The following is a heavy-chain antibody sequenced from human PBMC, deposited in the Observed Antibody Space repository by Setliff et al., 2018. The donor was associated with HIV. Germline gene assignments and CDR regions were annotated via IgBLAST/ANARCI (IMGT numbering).Heavy chain of an antibody. Sequence: SETLSLTCAVSGYSIRSGYYWGWIRQSPGKGLEWIGTMFRTGTSYYNPSLTSRVTISQDTSKNQFSLELTSVTAADTAVYYCASIDYDSSGPFDYWGQGTLVTVSS. V-gene: IGHV4-38-2*01. CDR2: MFRTGTS. CDR3: ASIDYDSSGPFDY. D-gene: IGHD3-22*01. J-gene: IGHJ4*02. CDR1: GYSIRSGYY.